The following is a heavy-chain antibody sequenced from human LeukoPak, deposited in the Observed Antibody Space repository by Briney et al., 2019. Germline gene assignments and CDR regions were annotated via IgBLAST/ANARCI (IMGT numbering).Heavy chain of an antibody. CDR2: ISSSGGST. D-gene: IGHD3-22*01. V-gene: IGHV3-23*01. CDR3: AKDYYYDPVDAFDI. CDR1: GFTFNNYP. Sequence: GGSLRLSCAASGFTFNNYPMSWVRQAPGKGLEWVSAISSSGGSTYYADSVKGRFTISRDNSKNTLYLQMNSLRAEDTAAYYCAKDYYYDPVDAFDIWGQGTMVTVSS. J-gene: IGHJ3*02.